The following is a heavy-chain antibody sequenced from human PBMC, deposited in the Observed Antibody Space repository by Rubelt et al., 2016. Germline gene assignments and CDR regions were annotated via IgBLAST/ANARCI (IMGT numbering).Heavy chain of an antibody. V-gene: IGHV3-23*04. CDR2: ISASGGSI. CDR3: AKDYVF. D-gene: IGHD3-10*02. CDR1: GFTFSNYA. Sequence: EVQLVESGGDLVRPGGSLRLSCAASGFTFSNYAMSWVRQAPGKGLEWVSAISASGGSIYYVDSVKARFTISRDNSKNTLYLLMNSLRAEDTAVDYCAKDYVFWGQGTLVTVSS. J-gene: IGHJ4*02.